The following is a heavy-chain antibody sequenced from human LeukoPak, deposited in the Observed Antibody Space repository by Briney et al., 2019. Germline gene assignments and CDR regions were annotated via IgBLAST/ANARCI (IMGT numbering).Heavy chain of an antibody. Sequence: GGPLKPSCAPSGFPFRAYVMTGFRKAPAKGRGWGAVLSLEGSNKYYADSVKGRFTISRDNSKNTLYLQMNSLRAEDTAVYYCARDRSELVLRFLEWFPVANYGMDVWGQGTTVTVSS. D-gene: IGHD3-3*01. V-gene: IGHV3-30*04. J-gene: IGHJ6*02. CDR3: ARDRSELVLRFLEWFPVANYGMDV. CDR1: GFPFRAYV. CDR2: LSLEGSNK.